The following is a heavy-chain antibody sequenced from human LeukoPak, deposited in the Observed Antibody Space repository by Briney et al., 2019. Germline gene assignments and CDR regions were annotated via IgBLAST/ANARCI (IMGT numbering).Heavy chain of an antibody. V-gene: IGHV4-59*12. CDR3: AREDYDSSGSFDY. CDR2: IYHSGST. CDR1: DSSIRSYY. D-gene: IGHD3-22*01. Sequence: SETLSLTCTVSDSSIRSYYWSWIRQPPGKGLEWIGYIYHSGSTNYNPSLKSRLTISLDTSKNQLSLNLRSVTAADTAVYYCAREDYDSSGSFDYWGQGTLVTVSS. J-gene: IGHJ4*02.